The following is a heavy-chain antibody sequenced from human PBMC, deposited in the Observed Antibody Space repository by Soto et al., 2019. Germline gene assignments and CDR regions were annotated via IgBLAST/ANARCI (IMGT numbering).Heavy chain of an antibody. CDR3: ARDQARNFDSSGYYAWYPPPRYAFDI. V-gene: IGHV3-53*01. CDR2: IYSGGST. J-gene: IGHJ3*02. Sequence: GGSLRLSRAASGFTVSSNYMSWVRQAPGKGLEWVSVIYSGGSTYYADSVKGRFTISRDNSKNTLYLQMNSLRAEDTAVYYCARDQARNFDSSGYYAWYPPPRYAFDIWGQGTMVTVSS. D-gene: IGHD3-22*01. CDR1: GFTVSSNY.